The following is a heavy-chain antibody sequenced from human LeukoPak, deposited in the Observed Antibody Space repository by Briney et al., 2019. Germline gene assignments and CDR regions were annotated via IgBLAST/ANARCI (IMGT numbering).Heavy chain of an antibody. CDR1: GGSFSGYY. V-gene: IGHV4-34*01. D-gene: IGHD3-22*01. CDR2: INHSGRT. J-gene: IGHJ6*03. Sequence: SETLSLTRAVYGGSFSGYYWSWIRQPPGKGPEWIGEINHSGRTNYNPSLKSRITISVDTSKNQFSLKLSSVTAADTAVYYCAGITYYYDSSGYFSGVRYYYYYMDVWGKGTAVIVSS. CDR3: AGITYYYDSSGYFSGVRYYYYYMDV.